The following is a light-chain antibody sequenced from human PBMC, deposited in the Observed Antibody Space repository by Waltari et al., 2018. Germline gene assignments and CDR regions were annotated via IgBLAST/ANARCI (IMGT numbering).Light chain of an antibody. CDR2: WAS. CDR3: QQYYSNFFT. CDR1: QSVSYSSNNRDY. V-gene: IGKV4-1*01. Sequence: DIVLTQSPDSLAVSLGERATINCKSSQSVSYSSNNRDYLAWYQHKPGQPPKLLIYWASTRESGVPDRFSGSGSGTDFTLTISSLQAEDVAVYYCQQYYSNFFTFGPGTKVDIK. J-gene: IGKJ3*01.